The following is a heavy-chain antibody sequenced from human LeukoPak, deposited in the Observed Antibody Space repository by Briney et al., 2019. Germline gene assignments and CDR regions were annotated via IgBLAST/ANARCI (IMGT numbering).Heavy chain of an antibody. D-gene: IGHD2-15*01. CDR3: AKEFSTVVAYYFYYYMDV. Sequence: PGGSLRLSCAASGFTFTNYAMTWVRQAPGKGLEWVSAISGGGGSTYYADSVKGRFTISRDNSKDTLYLQMNSLGAEDTAVYYCAKEFSTVVAYYFYYYMDVWGKGTTVTVSS. CDR1: GFTFTNYA. V-gene: IGHV3-23*01. CDR2: ISGGGGST. J-gene: IGHJ6*03.